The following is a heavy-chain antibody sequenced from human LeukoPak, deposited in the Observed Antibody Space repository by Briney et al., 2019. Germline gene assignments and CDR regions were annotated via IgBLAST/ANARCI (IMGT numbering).Heavy chain of an antibody. V-gene: IGHV4-34*01. CDR2: INHSGST. Sequence: PSETLSLTCAVYVGSFSGYCWSWIRQPPGKGLEWIGEINHSGSTNYNPSLKSRVTISVDTSKNQFSLKLSSVTAADTAVYYCARGSRNSFLEWLFPVGVAFDIWGQGTMVTVSS. CDR3: ARGSRNSFLEWLFPVGVAFDI. CDR1: VGSFSGYC. J-gene: IGHJ3*02. D-gene: IGHD3-3*01.